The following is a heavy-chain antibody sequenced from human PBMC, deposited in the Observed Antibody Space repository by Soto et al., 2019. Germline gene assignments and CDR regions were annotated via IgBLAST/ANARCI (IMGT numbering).Heavy chain of an antibody. CDR3: ARESEDLTSNFDY. J-gene: IGHJ4*02. CDR2: ISSTTNYI. Sequence: GGSLRLSCAASGFTFTRYSMNWVRQAPGKGLEWVSSISSTTNYIYYGDSMKGRFTISRDNAKNSLYLEMNSLRAEDTAVYCCARESEDLTSNFDYWGQGTLVTVSS. CDR1: GFTFTRYS. V-gene: IGHV3-21*06.